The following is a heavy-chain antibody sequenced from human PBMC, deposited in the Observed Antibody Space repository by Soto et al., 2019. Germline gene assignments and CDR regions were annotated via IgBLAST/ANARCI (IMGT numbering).Heavy chain of an antibody. J-gene: IGHJ6*02. CDR3: ARGSRGGDDYYYYGMDV. V-gene: IGHV1-69*13. D-gene: IGHD3-3*01. Sequence: SVKVSCKASGGTFSSYAISWVRQAPGQGLEWMGGIIPIFGTANYAQKFQGRVTITADESTSTAYMELSSLRSEDTAVYYCARGSRGGDDYYYYGMDVWGQGTTVTVSS. CDR1: GGTFSSYA. CDR2: IIPIFGTA.